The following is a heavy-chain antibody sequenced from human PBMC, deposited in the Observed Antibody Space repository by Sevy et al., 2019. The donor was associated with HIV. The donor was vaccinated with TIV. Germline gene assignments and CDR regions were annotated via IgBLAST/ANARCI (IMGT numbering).Heavy chain of an antibody. Sequence: SETLSLTCTVSGGSISSSSYYWGWIRQPPGKGLEWIGSIYYSGSTYYNPSLKSRVTISVDTSKNQFSLKLSSVTAADTAVYYCARQISRYCSSTSCYTAKENDYYYYMDVWGKGTTVTVSS. D-gene: IGHD2-2*02. CDR3: ARQISRYCSSTSCYTAKENDYYYYMDV. V-gene: IGHV4-39*01. CDR1: GGSISSSSYY. J-gene: IGHJ6*03. CDR2: IYYSGST.